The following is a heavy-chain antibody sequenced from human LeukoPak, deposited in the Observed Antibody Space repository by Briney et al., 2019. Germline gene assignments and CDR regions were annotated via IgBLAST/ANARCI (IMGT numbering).Heavy chain of an antibody. Sequence: GGSLRLSCEASGFTFSSYWMSWVRQAPGKGLEWVANIKQDGSEKHYVDSVRGRFTISRDNAKNSLYLQMNSLRAEDTAVYYCAREGRVVRGVIRFGLEYWGQGTLVTVSS. D-gene: IGHD3-10*01. CDR3: AREGRVVRGVIRFGLEY. CDR1: GFTFSSYW. V-gene: IGHV3-7*01. CDR2: IKQDGSEK. J-gene: IGHJ4*02.